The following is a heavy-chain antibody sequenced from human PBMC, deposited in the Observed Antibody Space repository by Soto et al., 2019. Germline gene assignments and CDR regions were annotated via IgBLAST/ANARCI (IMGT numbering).Heavy chain of an antibody. D-gene: IGHD4-17*01. V-gene: IGHV1-2*02. J-gene: IGHJ5*02. CDR2: INPNSGGT. Sequence: GASVKVSCKASGYTFTGYYMHWVRQAPGQGLEWMGWINPNSGGTNYAQKFQGRVTMTRDTSISTAYMELSRLRSDDTAVYYCARDYRMDYGDPNWFDPWGQGTLVTVSS. CDR3: ARDYRMDYGDPNWFDP. CDR1: GYTFTGYY.